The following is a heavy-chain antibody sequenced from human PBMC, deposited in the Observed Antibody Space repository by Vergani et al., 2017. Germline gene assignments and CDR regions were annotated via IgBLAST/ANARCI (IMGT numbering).Heavy chain of an antibody. CDR1: GDSISSGVYY. J-gene: IGHJ4*02. V-gene: IGHV4-31*03. CDR2: IYSTGST. Sequence: QVQLQESGPGLVKPSQTLYLTCSVSGDSISSGVYYWNWIRQHPGKGLEWIGDIYSTGSTHHNPSLRRRINMSVDTSKKQFSLKLNSVTAADSAMYYCARMGGYDEGDAFRIGYFDSWGPGILVTVSS. D-gene: IGHD3-22*01. CDR3: ARMGGYDEGDAFRIGYFDS.